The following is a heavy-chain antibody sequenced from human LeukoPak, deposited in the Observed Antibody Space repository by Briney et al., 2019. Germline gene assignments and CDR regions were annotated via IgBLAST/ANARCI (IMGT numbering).Heavy chain of an antibody. V-gene: IGHV1-69*04. Sequence: SVKVSCKASGGTFSSYAISWVRQAPGQGLEWMGRIIPILGIANYAQKFQGRVTITADKSTSTAYMELSSLRSEDTAVYYCARLGHYYYYGMDVWGQGTTVTVSS. J-gene: IGHJ6*02. CDR3: ARLGHYYYYGMDV. CDR1: GGTFSSYA. CDR2: IIPILGIA.